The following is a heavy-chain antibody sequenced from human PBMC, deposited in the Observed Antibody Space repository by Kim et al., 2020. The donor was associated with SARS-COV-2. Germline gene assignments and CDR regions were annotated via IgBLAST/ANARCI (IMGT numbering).Heavy chain of an antibody. CDR3: AKDFHYSGGSCYYYGMDV. CDR1: GFTFSSYA. Sequence: GGSLRLSCAASGFTFSSYAMSWVRQAPGKGLEWVSAISGSGGSTYYADSVKGRFTISRDNSKNTLYLQMNSLRAEDTAVYYCAKDFHYSGGSCYYYGMDVWGQGTTVTVSS. D-gene: IGHD2-15*01. CDR2: ISGSGGST. V-gene: IGHV3-23*01. J-gene: IGHJ6*02.